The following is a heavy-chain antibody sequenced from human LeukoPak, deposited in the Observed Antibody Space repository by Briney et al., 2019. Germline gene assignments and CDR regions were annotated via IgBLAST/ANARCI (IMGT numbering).Heavy chain of an antibody. J-gene: IGHJ1*01. Sequence: GGSLRLSCAATGLTFSTYGMHWVRQAPGKGLEWVAVISYDGNNKYYAESVKGRFTISRDSSKNTLYLQMNSLRAEDTAVYYCAKEQHSEYFQYWGQGTLVTVSS. D-gene: IGHD5-18*01. CDR2: ISYDGNNK. V-gene: IGHV3-30*18. CDR1: GLTFSTYG. CDR3: AKEQHSEYFQY.